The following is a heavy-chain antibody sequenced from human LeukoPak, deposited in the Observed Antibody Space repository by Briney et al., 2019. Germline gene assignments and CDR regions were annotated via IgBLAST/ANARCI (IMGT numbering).Heavy chain of an antibody. CDR2: IYYSGST. J-gene: IGHJ4*02. D-gene: IGHD1-26*01. CDR3: ARLSIVGATNFDY. CDR1: GASITSYY. V-gene: IGHV4-59*08. Sequence: SETLSLTCTVSGASITSYYWSWIRQPPWKGLEWIGYIYYSGSTTYKPSLKSRVTISVDTSKNQFSLKLSSVTAADTAVYYCARLSIVGATNFDYWGQGTLVTVSS.